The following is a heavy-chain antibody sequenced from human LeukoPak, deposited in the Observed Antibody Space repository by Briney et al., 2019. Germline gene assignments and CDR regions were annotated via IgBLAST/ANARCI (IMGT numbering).Heavy chain of an antibody. CDR3: ARNRLNYYYMDV. V-gene: IGHV4-59*01. CDR1: GGSISSYY. J-gene: IGHJ6*03. CDR2: IYSSGGT. Sequence: KPSETLSLTCTVSGGSISSYYWNWIRQPPGKGLEWIGYIYSSGGTTYNPSLKSRVTISVDTSKNQFSLKLNSVTAADTAVYYCARNRLNYYYMDVWGKGTTVTVSS. D-gene: IGHD3-16*02.